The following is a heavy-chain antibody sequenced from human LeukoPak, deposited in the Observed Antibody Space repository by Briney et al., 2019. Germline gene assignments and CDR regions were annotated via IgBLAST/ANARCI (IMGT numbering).Heavy chain of an antibody. CDR1: GFTFSSYG. J-gene: IGHJ4*02. CDR3: AKSGGQFSSSWDYYFDY. D-gene: IGHD6-13*01. Sequence: PGGSLRLSCAASGFTFSSYGMHWVRQAPGKGLEWVAVISYDGSNKYYADSVKGRFTISRDNSKNTLYLQMSTLRAEDTAVYYCAKSGGQFSSSWDYYFDYWSQGTLVTVSS. CDR2: ISYDGSNK. V-gene: IGHV3-30*18.